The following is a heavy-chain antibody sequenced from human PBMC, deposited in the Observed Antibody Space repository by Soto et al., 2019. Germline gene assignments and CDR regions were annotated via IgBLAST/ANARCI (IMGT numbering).Heavy chain of an antibody. Sequence: QVQLQESGPGLVKPSETLSLTCTVSGGSISSYYWSWIRQPPGKGLEWIGYIYYSGSTNYNPSLKSRVTISVDTSKNQFSLKLSSVTAADTAVYYCARRLGGSTDYFDYWGQGTLVTVSS. J-gene: IGHJ4*02. V-gene: IGHV4-59*01. CDR2: IYYSGST. CDR1: GGSISSYY. CDR3: ARRLGGSTDYFDY. D-gene: IGHD1-26*01.